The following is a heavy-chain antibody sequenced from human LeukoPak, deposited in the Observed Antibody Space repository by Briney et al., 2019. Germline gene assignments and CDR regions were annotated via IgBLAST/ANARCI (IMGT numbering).Heavy chain of an antibody. Sequence: NPSETLSLTCTVSGDSISSSSYYWGWIRQPPGKGLEWIGSIDYSGSTYYNPSLKSRVTISVDTSKNQFSLKLNSVTAADTAVYHCARPAAGGNLYFDFWGPGTLVTVSS. CDR2: IDYSGST. J-gene: IGHJ4*02. CDR3: ARPAAGGNLYFDF. CDR1: GDSISSSSYY. V-gene: IGHV4-39*01. D-gene: IGHD3-10*01.